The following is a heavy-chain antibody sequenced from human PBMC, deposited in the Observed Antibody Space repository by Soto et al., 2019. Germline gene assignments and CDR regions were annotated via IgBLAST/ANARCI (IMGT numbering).Heavy chain of an antibody. D-gene: IGHD6-6*01. J-gene: IGHJ6*02. V-gene: IGHV2-70*01. CDR1: GFSLSTSGMC. CDR2: IDWDDDK. Sequence: SGPTLVNPTQTLTLTCTFSGFSLSTSGMCVSWIRQPPGKALEWLALIDWDDDKYYSTSLKTRLTISKDTSKNQVVLTMTNMDPVDTATYYCARNEYSSSSGDCYYGMDVWGQGTTVTVSS. CDR3: ARNEYSSSSGDCYYGMDV.